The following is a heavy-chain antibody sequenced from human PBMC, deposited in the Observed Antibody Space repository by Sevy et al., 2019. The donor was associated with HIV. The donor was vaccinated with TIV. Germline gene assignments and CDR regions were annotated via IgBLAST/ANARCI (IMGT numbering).Heavy chain of an antibody. CDR3: VEGRGYCSGGTCSDVFDI. CDR2: ISSRSSTI. CDR1: GFTFSSYS. D-gene: IGHD2-15*01. V-gene: IGHV3-48*02. J-gene: IGHJ3*02. Sequence: GESLKISCAASGFTFSSYSMNWVRQAPGKGLEWVSYISSRSSTIYYADSVKGRFTISRDNAKNSLYLQMNSLRDEDTAVYYCVEGRGYCSGGTCSDVFDIWGQGTMVTVSS.